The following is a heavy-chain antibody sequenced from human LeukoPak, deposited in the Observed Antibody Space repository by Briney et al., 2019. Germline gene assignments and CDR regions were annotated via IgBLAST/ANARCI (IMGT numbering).Heavy chain of an antibody. CDR3: ARGGIAARFAY. Sequence: GGSLRLSCAASGFTFSSYEMNWVREAPGKGLEWVSYISSGSSSIFYADSVKGRFTISRDNSKNSLYLQMNSLRVEDTAVYYCARGGIAARFAYWGQGTLVTVSS. V-gene: IGHV3-48*03. CDR2: ISSGSSSI. D-gene: IGHD6-6*01. CDR1: GFTFSSYE. J-gene: IGHJ4*02.